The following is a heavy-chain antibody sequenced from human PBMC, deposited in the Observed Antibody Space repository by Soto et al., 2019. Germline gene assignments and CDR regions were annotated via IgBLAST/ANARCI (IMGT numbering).Heavy chain of an antibody. CDR2: IYYSGST. CDR1: GGSISSYY. D-gene: IGHD5-12*01. J-gene: IGHJ6*03. V-gene: IGHV4-59*01. CDR3: ARGGTFSGYDYPYFDYYYYCMDV. Sequence: SETLSLTCTVSGGSISSYYWSWIRQPPGKGLEWIGYIYYSGSTNYNPSLKSRVTISVDTSKNQFSLKLSSVTAADTAVYYCARGGTFSGYDYPYFDYYYYCMDVWGKGTTVTVSS.